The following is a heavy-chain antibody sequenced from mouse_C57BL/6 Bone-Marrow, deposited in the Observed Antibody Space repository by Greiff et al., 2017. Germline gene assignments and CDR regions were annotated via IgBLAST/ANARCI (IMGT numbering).Heavy chain of an antibody. CDR3: ARHPYYGSSYGYFDY. CDR2: ISSGSSTI. D-gene: IGHD1-1*01. Sequence: EVQLVESGGGLVKPGGSLKLSCAASGFTFSDYGMHWVRQAPEKGLEWVAYISSGSSTIYYADTVKGRFTISRDNAKNTLFLQMTSRRSEDTAMYYCARHPYYGSSYGYFDYWGQGTTLTVSS. V-gene: IGHV5-17*01. J-gene: IGHJ2*01. CDR1: GFTFSDYG.